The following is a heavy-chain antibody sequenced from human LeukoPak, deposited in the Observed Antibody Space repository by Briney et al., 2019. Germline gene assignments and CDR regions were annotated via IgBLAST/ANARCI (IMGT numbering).Heavy chain of an antibody. J-gene: IGHJ6*02. CDR2: IRYDGSNK. CDR3: ANEAFAVATSVDYYYYYGMDV. CDR1: GFTFSSYG. D-gene: IGHD5-12*01. Sequence: GGSLRLSCAASGFTFSSYGMHWVRQAPGKGLEWVAFIRYDGSNKYYADSVKGRFTISRDNSKNTLYLQMNSLRAEDTAVYYYANEAFAVATSVDYYYYYGMDVWGQGTTVTVSS. V-gene: IGHV3-30*02.